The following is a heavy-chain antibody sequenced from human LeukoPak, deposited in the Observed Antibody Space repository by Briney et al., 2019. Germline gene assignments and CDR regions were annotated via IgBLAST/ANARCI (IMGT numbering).Heavy chain of an antibody. J-gene: IGHJ6*04. D-gene: IGHD1-26*01. CDR3: ARDVGATYICV. Sequence: GASVKVSCKASGYTFTSYGISWMRHAPGQGLEWMGWISAYNGNTNYAQKLQGRVTMTTDTSTTTAYMELRSLRSDNTAVYDCARDVGATYICVWGKGTTVTVSS. CDR1: GYTFTSYG. CDR2: ISAYNGNT. V-gene: IGHV1-18*01.